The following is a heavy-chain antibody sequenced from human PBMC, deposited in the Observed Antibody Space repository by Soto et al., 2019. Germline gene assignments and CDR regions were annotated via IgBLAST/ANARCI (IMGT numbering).Heavy chain of an antibody. J-gene: IGHJ4*02. V-gene: IGHV1-46*01. CDR3: ARWCPGDYFDY. D-gene: IGHD2-8*01. CDR2: INPNSSST. Sequence: ASVKVSCKASGYTFTSYYMHWVRQAPGQGLERMGRINPNSSSTSYAQKFQGRVTMTTDTSTSTAYMELRSLRSDDTAVYYCARWCPGDYFDYWGQGTLVTVSS. CDR1: GYTFTSYY.